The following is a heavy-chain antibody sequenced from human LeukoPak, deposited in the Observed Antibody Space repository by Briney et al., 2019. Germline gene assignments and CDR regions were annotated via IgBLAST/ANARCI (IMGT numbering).Heavy chain of an antibody. V-gene: IGHV3-21*01. CDR3: ARGDRDLYCSSTSCYPVL. D-gene: IGHD2-2*01. J-gene: IGHJ4*02. CDR2: ISSSSSYI. CDR1: GFTFSSYS. Sequence: PGGSLRLSCVASGFTFSSYSMNWVRQAPGKGLEWVSSISSSSSYIYYADLVKGRFTISRDNAKNSLYLRMNSLRAEDTAVYYCARGDRDLYCSSTSCYPVLGGQGTLVTVSS.